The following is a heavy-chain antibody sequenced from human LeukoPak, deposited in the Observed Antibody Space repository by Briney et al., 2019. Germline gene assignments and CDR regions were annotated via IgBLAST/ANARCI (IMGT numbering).Heavy chain of an antibody. CDR2: FDPEDGET. J-gene: IGHJ3*02. D-gene: IGHD3-22*01. CDR1: GYTLTELS. V-gene: IGHV1-24*01. Sequence: ASVKVSCKVSGYTLTELSMHWVRQAPGKGLEWMGGFDPEDGETIYAQKFQGRVTMTEDTSTDTAYMELSSLRSEDTAVYYCATARGTTYYYDSSGYSGAFDIWGQGTMVTVSS. CDR3: ATARGTTYYYDSSGYSGAFDI.